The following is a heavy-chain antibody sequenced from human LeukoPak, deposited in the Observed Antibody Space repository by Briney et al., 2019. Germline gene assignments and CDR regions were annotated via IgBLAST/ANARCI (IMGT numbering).Heavy chain of an antibody. J-gene: IGHJ4*02. CDR1: GFSFSRHA. D-gene: IGHD6-19*01. Sequence: GGSLRLSCAASGFSFSRHAMSWVRQAPGKGLECVSGISGSGGSTYYADSVKGRFTISRDNSKNTLYLQMNSLRAEDTAVYYCAKDQAVAATGYLDYWGQGTLVTVSS. V-gene: IGHV3-23*01. CDR2: ISGSGGST. CDR3: AKDQAVAATGYLDY.